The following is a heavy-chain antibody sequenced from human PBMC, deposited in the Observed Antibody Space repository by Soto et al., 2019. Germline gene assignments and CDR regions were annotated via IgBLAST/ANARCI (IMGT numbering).Heavy chain of an antibody. CDR1: GGTFSSYA. V-gene: IGHV1-69*06. J-gene: IGHJ5*02. CDR2: IIPIFGTA. Sequence: SENVSCKASGGTFSSYAISWVRQAPGQGLEWMGGIIPIFGTANYAQKFQGRVTITADKSTSTAYMELSSLRSEDTAVYYCARAGFWSGYYNSWFDPWGQGTLVTVSS. D-gene: IGHD3-3*01. CDR3: ARAGFWSGYYNSWFDP.